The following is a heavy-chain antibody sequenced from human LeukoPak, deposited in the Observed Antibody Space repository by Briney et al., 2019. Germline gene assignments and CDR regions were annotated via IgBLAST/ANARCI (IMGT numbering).Heavy chain of an antibody. V-gene: IGHV4-39*01. CDR3: ARLLRYVVYYFDY. J-gene: IGHJ4*02. CDR1: GGSISSSSYY. D-gene: IGHD2-8*02. CDR2: IYYSGST. Sequence: SETLSLTCTVSGGSISSSSYYWGWIRQPPGKGLEWIGSIYYSGSTYYNPSLKSRVTISVDTSKNQFSLRLSSVTAADTAVYYCARLLRYVVYYFDYWAREPWSPSPQ.